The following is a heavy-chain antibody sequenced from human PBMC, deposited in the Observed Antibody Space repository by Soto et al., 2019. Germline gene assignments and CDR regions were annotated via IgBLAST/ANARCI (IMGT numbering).Heavy chain of an antibody. Sequence: LPATLSLTCNFSTDSMTSHYWSWIRQPAGKGLEWIGRVYGAGNTNYNPSLTGRVTMSIDTSKKQFSLRMTSLTAADTAVYFCARVFDYWGGFYVYWGQGILVTVSS. CDR1: TDSMTSHY. V-gene: IGHV4-4*07. CDR3: ARVFDYWGGFYVY. D-gene: IGHD3-3*01. CDR2: VYGAGNT. J-gene: IGHJ4*02.